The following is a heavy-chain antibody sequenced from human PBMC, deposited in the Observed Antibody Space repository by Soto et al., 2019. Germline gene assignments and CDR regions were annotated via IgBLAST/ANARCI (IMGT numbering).Heavy chain of an antibody. V-gene: IGHV4-59*01. Sequence: SETLSLTCTVSGGSISSYYWSWIRQPPGKGLEWIGYIYYSGSTNYNPSLKSRVTISVDTSKNQFSLKLSSVTAADTAVYYCARDRSGSSWYLDPWGQGTLVTVSS. J-gene: IGHJ5*02. CDR2: IYYSGST. CDR3: ARDRSGSSWYLDP. D-gene: IGHD6-13*01. CDR1: GGSISSYY.